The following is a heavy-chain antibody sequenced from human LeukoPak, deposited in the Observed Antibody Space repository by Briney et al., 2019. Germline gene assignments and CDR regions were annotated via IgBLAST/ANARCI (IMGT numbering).Heavy chain of an antibody. CDR3: AKVPLVTAFKYFDY. CDR1: GFTFSSYA. V-gene: IGHV3-23*01. D-gene: IGHD2-21*02. Sequence: GGSLRLSCASSGFTFSSYAMSWVRQAPGKGLEWVSAISSSGGSTYYADSVKGRFTISRDNSKNTLYLQMNSLRAEDTAVYYCAKVPLVTAFKYFDYWGQGTLVTVPS. CDR2: ISSSGGST. J-gene: IGHJ4*02.